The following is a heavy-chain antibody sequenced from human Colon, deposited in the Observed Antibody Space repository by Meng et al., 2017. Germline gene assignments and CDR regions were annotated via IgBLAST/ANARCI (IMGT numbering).Heavy chain of an antibody. CDR1: GDSVSSKDAT. V-gene: IGHV6-1*01. Sequence: SQTLSLTCAISGDSVSSKDATCSWIRQSPSRGLEWLGRTFYRTKWISDYAVSLESRITINPDTYKNLFTLQLNSVGAEDTAIYYCARLIGNSWLHDWGQGTMVTVSS. D-gene: IGHD2-21*01. CDR2: TFYRTKWIS. CDR3: ARLIGNSWLHD. J-gene: IGHJ4*02.